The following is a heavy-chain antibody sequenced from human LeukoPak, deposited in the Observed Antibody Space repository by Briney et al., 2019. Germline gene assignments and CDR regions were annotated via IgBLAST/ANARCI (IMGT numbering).Heavy chain of an antibody. CDR2: VSVSDVT. D-gene: IGHD3-22*01. J-gene: IGHJ4*02. CDR3: AMDLDSSASYDGAHN. Sequence: GGSLRLSCAVPGFNLINCPMNWVRQAPGKGLEWISTVSVSDVTHYSDSVKGRFTISRGNSKNMVYLQMNSLRVEDTAVYYCAMDLDSSASYDGAHNWGQGTLVTVSS. CDR1: GFNLINCP. V-gene: IGHV3-23*01.